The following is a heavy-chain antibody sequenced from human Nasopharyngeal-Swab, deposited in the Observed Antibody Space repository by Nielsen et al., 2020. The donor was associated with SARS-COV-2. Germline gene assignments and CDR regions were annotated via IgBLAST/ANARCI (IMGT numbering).Heavy chain of an antibody. CDR1: GGSISSGGYS. CDR3: ARGGMIVVVRFDY. V-gene: IGHV4-30-2*01. Sequence: SETLSLTCAVSGGSISSGGYSWSWIRQPPGKGLEWIGCIYHSGSTYYNPSLKSRVTISVDRSKNQFSLKLSSVTAADTAVYYCARGGMIVVVRFDYWGQGTLVTVSS. CDR2: IYHSGST. J-gene: IGHJ4*02. D-gene: IGHD3-22*01.